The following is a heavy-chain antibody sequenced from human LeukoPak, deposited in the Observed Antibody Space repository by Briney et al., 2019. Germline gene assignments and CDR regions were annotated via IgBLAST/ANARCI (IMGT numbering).Heavy chain of an antibody. CDR3: ARDLYSSNWFGSEY. D-gene: IGHD6-13*01. Sequence: GSLRLPCAASGFTFSNYEMNWVRQAPGKGLEWISYISSGGSTIYYADSVKGRFTISRDNAKNSLYLQTNSLRVEDTAVYYCARDLYSSNWFGSEYWGQGTLVTVSS. V-gene: IGHV3-48*03. CDR1: GFTFSNYE. CDR2: ISSGGSTI. J-gene: IGHJ4*02.